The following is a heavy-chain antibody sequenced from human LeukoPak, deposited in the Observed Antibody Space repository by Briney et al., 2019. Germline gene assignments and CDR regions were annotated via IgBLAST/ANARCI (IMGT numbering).Heavy chain of an antibody. CDR2: INPSGGST. J-gene: IGHJ4*02. V-gene: IGHV1-46*01. CDR3: ARSLQSSGYYVGYFDY. D-gene: IGHD3-22*01. Sequence: ASVKVSCKVSGYTFTSYYMHWVRQDPGQGLEWMGIINPSGGSTSYAQKFQGRVTMTRDTSTSTVYMELSSLRSEDTAMYYCARSLQSSGYYVGYFDYWGQGTLVTVSS. CDR1: GYTFTSYY.